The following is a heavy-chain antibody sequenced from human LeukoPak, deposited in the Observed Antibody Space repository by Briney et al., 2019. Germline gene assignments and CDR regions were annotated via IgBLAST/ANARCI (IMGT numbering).Heavy chain of an antibody. CDR2: IIGSGGST. J-gene: IGHJ4*02. V-gene: IGHV3-23*01. D-gene: IGHD3-10*01. Sequence: GGSLRLSCAASGFTLSIYAMSCVRQAPGKGLEWVSDIIGSGGSTYYTDSVRGRFTISRDNSKNTLYLQMNSLRAEDTAVYYCAKHPYGSGSPGPNYYFAYWGQGTLVTVSS. CDR1: GFTLSIYA. CDR3: AKHPYGSGSPGPNYYFAY.